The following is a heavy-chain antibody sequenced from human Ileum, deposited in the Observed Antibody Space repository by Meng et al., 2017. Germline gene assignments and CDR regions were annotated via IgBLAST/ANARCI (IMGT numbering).Heavy chain of an antibody. D-gene: IGHD6-13*01. J-gene: IGHJ4*02. CDR3: ARETAPGTQRQFDF. V-gene: IGHV3-21*01. Sequence: GESLKISCAASGFTFSSYSMNWVRQAPGKGLEWVSSISSSSSYIYYADSVKGRFTVSRDNARNLLYLQMNSLRAEDTALYYCARETAPGTQRQFDFWGQGTLVTVSS. CDR1: GFTFSSYS. CDR2: ISSSSSYI.